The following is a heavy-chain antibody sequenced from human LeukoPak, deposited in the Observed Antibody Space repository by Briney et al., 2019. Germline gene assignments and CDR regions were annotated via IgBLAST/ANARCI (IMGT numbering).Heavy chain of an antibody. CDR3: ASLAGTYYYDSSGYSPIIYFDY. CDR2: IYYSGST. V-gene: IGHV4-59*08. CDR1: GGSISSYY. Sequence: PSETLSLTCTVSGGSISSYYWSWIRQPPGKGLEWIGYIYYSGSTNYNPSLKSRVTISVDTSKNQFSLKLSSVTAADTAVYYCASLAGTYYYDSSGYSPIIYFDYWGQGTLVTVSS. J-gene: IGHJ4*02. D-gene: IGHD3-22*01.